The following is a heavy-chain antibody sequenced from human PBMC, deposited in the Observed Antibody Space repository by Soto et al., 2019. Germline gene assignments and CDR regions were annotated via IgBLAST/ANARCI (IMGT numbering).Heavy chain of an antibody. CDR3: ARDAPPPELRFLEWHNYDYNGMDV. J-gene: IGHJ6*02. V-gene: IGHV1-18*01. CDR2: ISCYNGKT. Sequence: QVQVVLSGDEVKETGASVRVSCKTSGYSFTAYGISWVRQAPGQGLEWMGWISCYNGKTKYAQKVQGRVTMTTDTSTSTAYMEVRSLRSDDTAIYYCARDAPPPELRFLEWHNYDYNGMDVWGQGTTVTVSS. D-gene: IGHD3-3*01. CDR1: GYSFTAYG.